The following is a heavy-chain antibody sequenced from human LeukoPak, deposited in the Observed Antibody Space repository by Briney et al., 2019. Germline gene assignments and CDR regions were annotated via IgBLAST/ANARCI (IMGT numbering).Heavy chain of an antibody. D-gene: IGHD4-17*01. CDR3: ARWDEYGDLDAFDI. J-gene: IGHJ3*02. Sequence: ASVKVSCKASGYTFTSYDINWVRQATGQGLEWMGWMNPNSGNTGYAQKFQGRVTKTRNTSISTAYMELSSLRSEDTAVYYCARWDEYGDLDAFDIWGQGTMVTVSS. V-gene: IGHV1-8*01. CDR1: GYTFTSYD. CDR2: MNPNSGNT.